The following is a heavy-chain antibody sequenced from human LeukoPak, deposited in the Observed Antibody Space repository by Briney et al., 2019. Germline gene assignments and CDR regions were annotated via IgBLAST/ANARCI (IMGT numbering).Heavy chain of an antibody. V-gene: IGHV4-39*07. J-gene: IGHJ4*02. CDR1: GGSISSSSYY. D-gene: IGHD3-16*02. CDR3: ARSGPFNDYVWGSYRYYFDY. Sequence: SETLSLTCTVSGGSISSSSYYWGWIRQPPGKGLEWIGSIYYSGSTNYNPSLKSRVTISVDTSKNQFSLKLSSVTAADTAVYYCARSGPFNDYVWGSYRYYFDYWGQGTLVTVSS. CDR2: IYYSGST.